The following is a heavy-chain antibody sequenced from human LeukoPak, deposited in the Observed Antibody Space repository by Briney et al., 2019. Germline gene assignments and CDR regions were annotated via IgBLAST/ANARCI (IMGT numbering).Heavy chain of an antibody. CDR2: ISAYNGNT. V-gene: IGHV1-18*04. CDR3: ARDACPYSSSCHMDV. Sequence: ASVKVSCKASGYTFTSYGISWVRQAPGPGREWMGWISAYNGNTNYAQKLQGRVTMTTDTSTSTAYMELRSLRSDDTAVYYCARDACPYSSSCHMDVWGKGTTVTVSS. J-gene: IGHJ6*04. CDR1: GYTFTSYG. D-gene: IGHD6-13*01.